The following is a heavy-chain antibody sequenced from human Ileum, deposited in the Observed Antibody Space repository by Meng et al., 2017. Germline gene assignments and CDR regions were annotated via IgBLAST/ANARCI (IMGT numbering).Heavy chain of an antibody. J-gene: IGHJ4*02. CDR2: IRNKPSGATT. D-gene: IGHD1-1*01. Sequence: GESLKISCTGSGFTFANSHLSWVRQAPGKGLEWVGLIRNKPSGATTEDGAPVKGRFTFSRDDSKSIAYLQMNSLQTDDTAVYYCATSSGRPPEFWGQGTLVTVSS. CDR1: GFTFANSH. V-gene: IGHV3-49*02. CDR3: ATSSGRPPEF.